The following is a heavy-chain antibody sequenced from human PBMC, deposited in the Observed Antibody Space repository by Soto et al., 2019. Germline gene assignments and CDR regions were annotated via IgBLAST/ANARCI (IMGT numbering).Heavy chain of an antibody. J-gene: IGHJ2*01. CDR1: GGSISSGGYY. D-gene: IGHD1-1*01. Sequence: QVQLQESGPGLVKPSQTLSLTCTVSGGSISSGGYYWSWIRQHPGKDLEWIGYIYYSGSTYYNPSLQCQVTIAVVSSMNQFSLKLSSVTDADTAVYLSARDSLPYNAWYFDLWGRGTLITVSS. CDR3: ARDSLPYNAWYFDL. CDR2: IYYSGST. V-gene: IGHV4-31*01.